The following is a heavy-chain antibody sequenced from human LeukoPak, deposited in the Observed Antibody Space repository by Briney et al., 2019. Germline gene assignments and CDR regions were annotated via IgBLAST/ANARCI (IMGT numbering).Heavy chain of an antibody. CDR2: IYSSGST. CDR1: GVSISSSSYY. D-gene: IGHD6-25*01. V-gene: IGHV4-39*07. J-gene: IGHJ5*02. CDR3: ARGGYWFDP. Sequence: PSETLSLTCNVSGVSISSSSYYWGWIRQPPGKGLEWIGSIYSSGSTYYNSSLKSRVTISIDTSKTQFSLKMSSVTAADTAVYYCARGGYWFDPWGQGTLVTVSS.